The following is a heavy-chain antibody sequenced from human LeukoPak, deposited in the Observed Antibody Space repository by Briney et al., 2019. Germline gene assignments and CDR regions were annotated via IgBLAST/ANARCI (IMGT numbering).Heavy chain of an antibody. CDR1: GYTFTSYY. V-gene: IGHV1-2*07. D-gene: IGHD5-18*01. J-gene: IGHJ5*02. Sequence: ASVKVSCKASGYTFTSYYMHWVRQAPGQGLEWMGWINPHSGGTNYAHKFQGRVTMTRDTSISTAYMELSSLRSDDTAVYYCAREGGSSYGYAYHWGQGTLVTVSS. CDR2: INPHSGGT. CDR3: AREGGSSYGYAYH.